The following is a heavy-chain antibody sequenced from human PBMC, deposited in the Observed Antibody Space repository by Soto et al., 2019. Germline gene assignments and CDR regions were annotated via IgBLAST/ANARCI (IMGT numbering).Heavy chain of an antibody. V-gene: IGHV4-30-4*01. J-gene: IGHJ3*02. CDR1: GGYIGSGVSY. CDR2: IYYCGST. Sequence: QPVSLTCTVYGGYIGSGVSYWRWIRQPPEKGLVRLGYIYYCGSTHYNPSLKSRVTISVDTSKNQFYLKLRSVTAADTAVYYCATETERGDDAFDIWGQVTMVTVSS. CDR3: ATETERGDDAFDI. D-gene: IGHD1-1*01.